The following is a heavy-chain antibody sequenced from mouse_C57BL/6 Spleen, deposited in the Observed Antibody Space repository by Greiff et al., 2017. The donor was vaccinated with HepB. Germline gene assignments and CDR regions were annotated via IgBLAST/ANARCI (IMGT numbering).Heavy chain of an antibody. CDR3: ACHSYDYDEFAY. Sequence: EVQLVESGGDLVKPGGSLKLSCAASGFTFSSYAMSWVRQTPDKRLEWVATISSGGSYTYYPDSVKGRFTISRDNAKNTLYLQMSSLKSEDTAMYYCACHSYDYDEFAYWGQGTLVTVSA. D-gene: IGHD2-4*01. J-gene: IGHJ3*01. CDR2: ISSGGSYT. V-gene: IGHV5-6*01. CDR1: GFTFSSYA.